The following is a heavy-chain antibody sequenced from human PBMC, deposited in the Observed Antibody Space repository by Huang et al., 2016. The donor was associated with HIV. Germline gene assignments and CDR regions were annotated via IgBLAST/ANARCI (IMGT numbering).Heavy chain of an antibody. CDR1: GSSISSSYY. J-gene: IGHJ4*02. CDR2: IYYSGNI. V-gene: IGHV4-39*01. Sequence: QLQLQESGPGLVKPSETLSLTCTVSGSSISSSYYWGWIRQPPGKGLEWIGNIYYSGNISYNPSLKSRVTISVDTSKNHISLKVDSVTAADTAVYYCARPLTGTTALGYWGQETLVTVSS. D-gene: IGHD1-20*01. CDR3: ARPLTGTTALGY.